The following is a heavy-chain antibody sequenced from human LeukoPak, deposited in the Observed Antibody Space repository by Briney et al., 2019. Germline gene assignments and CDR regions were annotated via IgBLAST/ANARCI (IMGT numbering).Heavy chain of an antibody. CDR1: GYTFTSYY. CDR3: ARENSGWSCDY. CDR2: ISPSGGST. V-gene: IGHV1-46*01. J-gene: IGHJ4*02. Sequence: ASVKVSCKASGYTFTSYYIHWVRQAPGQGLEWMGIISPSGGSTSYAQKFQGRVTMTRDTSTSTVYLELSSLRSEDTAVYYCARENSGWSCDYWGQGTLVTVSS. D-gene: IGHD6-19*01.